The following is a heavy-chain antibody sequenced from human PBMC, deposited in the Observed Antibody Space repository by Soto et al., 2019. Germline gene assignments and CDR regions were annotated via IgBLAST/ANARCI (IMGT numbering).Heavy chain of an antibody. CDR2: IGSSGTNR. Sequence: SRYRWYWGRQVPGKGLEWVSYIGSSGTNRYYADSVKGRFTISRDNAENSLYLQMNNLISEDTTVHHWAREDYLGNPGQG. J-gene: IGHJ4*02. CDR3: AREDYLGN. V-gene: IGHV3-48*03. CDR1: SRYR.